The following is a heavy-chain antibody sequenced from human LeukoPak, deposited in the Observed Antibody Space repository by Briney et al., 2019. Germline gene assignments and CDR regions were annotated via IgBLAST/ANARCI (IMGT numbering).Heavy chain of an antibody. CDR2: INPNSGGT. J-gene: IGHJ4*02. D-gene: IGHD3-10*01. Sequence: ASVKVSCKASGYTFTGYYMHWVRQAPGQGLEWMGWINPNSGGTNYAQKFQGRVTMTRDTSISIAYMELSRLRSDDTAVYYCARELFYYYGSGSYYNVGIGYWGQGTLVTVSS. CDR3: ARELFYYYGSGSYYNVGIGY. CDR1: GYTFTGYY. V-gene: IGHV1-2*02.